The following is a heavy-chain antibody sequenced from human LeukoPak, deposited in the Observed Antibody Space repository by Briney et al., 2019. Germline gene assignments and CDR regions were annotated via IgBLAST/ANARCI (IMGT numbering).Heavy chain of an antibody. Sequence: ASVKVSCKASGSFTGEYVHWVRQAPGQGLEWLGWINPDTGGTNFAQKFQGRVTMAGDTSISTAYMELSRLTSGDTAVYYCARSPYDSGSYVSAPWGQGTQVTVSS. V-gene: IGHV1-2*02. CDR2: INPDTGGT. D-gene: IGHD3-10*01. CDR1: GSFTGEY. CDR3: ARSPYDSGSYVSAP. J-gene: IGHJ5*02.